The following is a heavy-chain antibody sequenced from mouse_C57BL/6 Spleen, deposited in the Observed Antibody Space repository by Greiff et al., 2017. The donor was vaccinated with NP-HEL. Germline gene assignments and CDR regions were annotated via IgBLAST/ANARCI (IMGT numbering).Heavy chain of an antibody. CDR3: ARNLVLRSYYYAMDY. CDR2: IWSGGST. CDR1: GFSLTSYG. V-gene: IGHV2-2*01. D-gene: IGHD1-1*01. J-gene: IGHJ4*01. Sequence: VKLQQSGPGLVQPSQSLSITCTVSGFSLTSYGVHWVRQSPGKGLEWLGVIWSGGSTDYNAAFISRLSISKDNSKSQVFFKMNSLQADDTAIYYCARNLVLRSYYYAMDYWGQGTSVTVSS.